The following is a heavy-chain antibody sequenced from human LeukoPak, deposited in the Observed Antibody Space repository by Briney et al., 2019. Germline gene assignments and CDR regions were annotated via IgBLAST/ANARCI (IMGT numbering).Heavy chain of an antibody. V-gene: IGHV3-49*04. Sequence: PGGSLRLSCTASGFTFGDYAMSWVRQAPGKGLEWVGFIRSKAYGGTTEYAASVKGRFTISRDDSKSIAYLQMNSLKTEDTAVYYCTRGNIVGATIFDYWGQGTLVTVSS. CDR3: TRGNIVGATIFDY. CDR2: IRSKAYGGTT. D-gene: IGHD1-26*01. J-gene: IGHJ4*02. CDR1: GFTFGDYA.